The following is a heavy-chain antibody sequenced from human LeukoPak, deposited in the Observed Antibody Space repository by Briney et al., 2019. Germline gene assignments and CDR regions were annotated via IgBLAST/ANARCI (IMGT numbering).Heavy chain of an antibody. Sequence: SVKVSCKAFGGTFSSYAISWVRQAPGQGLEWMGRIIPIFGTANYAQKFQGRVTITTDESTSTAYMELSSLRSEDTAVYYCARGDTAMVIGFDYWGQGTLVTVSS. CDR2: IIPIFGTA. V-gene: IGHV1-69*05. D-gene: IGHD5-18*01. CDR1: GGTFSSYA. CDR3: ARGDTAMVIGFDY. J-gene: IGHJ4*02.